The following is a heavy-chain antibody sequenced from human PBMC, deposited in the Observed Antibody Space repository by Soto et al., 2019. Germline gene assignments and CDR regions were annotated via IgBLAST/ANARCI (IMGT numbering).Heavy chain of an antibody. CDR3: ARGSISGWYDYGMDV. CDR2: ITPSGGST. V-gene: IGHV1-46*03. D-gene: IGHD6-19*01. CDR1: GYTFTSYY. J-gene: IGHJ6*02. Sequence: QVQLVQSGAEVKKPGASVKVSCKASGYTFTSYYMHWVRQAPGQGLEWMGIITPSGGSTSYAQKFQGRVTMTRDTSTSTVYMELSSLRSEDTAVYYCARGSISGWYDYGMDVWGQGTTVTVSS.